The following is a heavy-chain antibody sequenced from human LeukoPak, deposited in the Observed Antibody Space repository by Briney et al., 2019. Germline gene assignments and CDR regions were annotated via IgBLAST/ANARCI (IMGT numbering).Heavy chain of an antibody. D-gene: IGHD4-17*01. V-gene: IGHV4-59*01. CDR2: IYYSGST. Sequence: SETLSLTCTVSGGSISSYYWSWIRQPPGKGLEWIGYIYYSGSTNYNPSLKSRVTISVDTSKNQFSLKLSSVTAADTAVYYCARVASIYGDASRNSWFDPWGQGTLVTVSS. J-gene: IGHJ5*02. CDR3: ARVASIYGDASRNSWFDP. CDR1: GGSISSYY.